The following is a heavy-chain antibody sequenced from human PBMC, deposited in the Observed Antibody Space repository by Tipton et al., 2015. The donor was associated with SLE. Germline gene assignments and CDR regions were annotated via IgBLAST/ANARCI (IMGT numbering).Heavy chain of an antibody. J-gene: IGHJ3*02. CDR2: INHSGST. CDR1: NGSFSDYY. CDR3: ARVAAAGRASDI. V-gene: IGHV4-34*01. D-gene: IGHD6-13*01. Sequence: TLSLTCAVYNGSFSDYYWSWIRQPPGKGLEWIGEINHSGSTNYNPSLKSRVTISVDTSKNQFSLKLSSVTAADTAVYYCARVAAAGRASDIWGQGTMVTVSS.